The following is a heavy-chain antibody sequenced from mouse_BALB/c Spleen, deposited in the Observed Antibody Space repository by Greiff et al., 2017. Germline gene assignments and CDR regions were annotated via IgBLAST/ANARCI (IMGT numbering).Heavy chain of an antibody. J-gene: IGHJ4*01. CDR2: ISSGSSTI. CDR1: GFTFSSFG. V-gene: IGHV5-17*02. Sequence: EVKLQESGGGLVQPGGSRKLSCAASGFTFSSFGMHWVRQAPEKGLEWVAYISSGSSTIYYADTVKGRFTISRDNPKNTLFLQMTSLRSEDTAMYYCARDYAMDYWGQGTSVTVSS. CDR3: ARDYAMDY.